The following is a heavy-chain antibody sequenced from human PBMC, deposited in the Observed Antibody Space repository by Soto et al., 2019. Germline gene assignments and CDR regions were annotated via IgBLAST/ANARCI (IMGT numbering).Heavy chain of an antibody. CDR1: GFTFSSYS. CDR3: SRDLGQYYDILTGYYTFDY. Sequence: GGSLTLSCAASGFTFSSYSMNWVRQAPGKGLEWVSYISSSSSTIYYADSVKGRFTISRDNAKNSLYLQMNSLRAEDTAVYYCSRDLGQYYDILTGYYTFDYWGQGTLVTVS. V-gene: IGHV3-48*01. D-gene: IGHD3-9*01. J-gene: IGHJ4*02. CDR2: ISSSSSTI.